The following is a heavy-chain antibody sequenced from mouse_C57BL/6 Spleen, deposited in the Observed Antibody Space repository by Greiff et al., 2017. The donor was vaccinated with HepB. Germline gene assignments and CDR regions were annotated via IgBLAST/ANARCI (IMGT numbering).Heavy chain of an antibody. D-gene: IGHD2-3*01. CDR2: IHPNSGST. J-gene: IGHJ3*01. CDR3: AKEDDGFYYASFAY. V-gene: IGHV1-64*01. CDR1: GYTFTSYW. Sequence: QVQLQQPGAELVKPGASVKLSCKASGYTFTSYWMHWVKQRPGQGLEWIGMIHPNSGSTNYNEKFKSKATLTVDKSSSTAYMQLSSLTSEDSAVYYCAKEDDGFYYASFAYWGQGTLVTVSA.